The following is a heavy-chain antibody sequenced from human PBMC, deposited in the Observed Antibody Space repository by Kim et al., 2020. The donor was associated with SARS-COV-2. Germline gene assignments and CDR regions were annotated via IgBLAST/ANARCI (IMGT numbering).Heavy chain of an antibody. V-gene: IGHV1-46*01. CDR2: PSGGIK. Sequence: PSGGIKRNAQKVQGKVTMTRDTSTSTVYMELSSLRSEDTAVYYWARSCMDVWGQGTTVTVSS. D-gene: IGHD3-10*01. J-gene: IGHJ6*02. CDR3: ARSCMDV.